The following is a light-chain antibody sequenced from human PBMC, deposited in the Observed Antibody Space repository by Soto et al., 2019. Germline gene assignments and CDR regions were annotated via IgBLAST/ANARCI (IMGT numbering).Light chain of an antibody. CDR1: QSVSSY. CDR3: QQRSNWPPYT. Sequence: EILLTQSPATLSLSPGDRATLSCRASQSVSSYLAWYQQKPGPAPRLLIFDASNRATGIPARFSGSGSGTDFTLTISSLEPEDFAVYYCQQRSNWPPYTFGQGTKLEIK. CDR2: DAS. V-gene: IGKV3-11*01. J-gene: IGKJ2*01.